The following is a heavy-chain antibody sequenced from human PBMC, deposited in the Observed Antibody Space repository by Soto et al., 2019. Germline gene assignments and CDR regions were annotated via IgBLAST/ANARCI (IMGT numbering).Heavy chain of an antibody. J-gene: IGHJ3*02. V-gene: IGHV4-31*03. Sequence: PSETLSLTCTVSGGSISSGGYYWSWIRQHPGKGLEWIGYIYYSGSTYYNPSLKSRVTISVDTSKNQFSLKLSSVTAADTAVYYCARDFHYYDSSGYIDAFDIWGQGTMVTVSS. D-gene: IGHD3-22*01. CDR1: GGSISSGGYY. CDR2: IYYSGST. CDR3: ARDFHYYDSSGYIDAFDI.